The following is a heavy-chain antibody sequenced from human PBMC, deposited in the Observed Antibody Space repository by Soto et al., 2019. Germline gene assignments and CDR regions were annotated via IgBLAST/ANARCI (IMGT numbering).Heavy chain of an antibody. CDR2: ISDDGSTT. CDR3: TRGPRVSSTGTGAH. Sequence: GGSLRLSCEVSGFTFSAYWMHWVRQVPGKGLIWVSRISDDGSTTTYADSVKGRFTISRDNAKNTLYLQMNSLRADDTGLYYCTRGPRVSSTGTGAHWGQGTLVTSPQ. CDR1: GFTFSAYW. D-gene: IGHD1-1*01. J-gene: IGHJ4*02. V-gene: IGHV3-74*01.